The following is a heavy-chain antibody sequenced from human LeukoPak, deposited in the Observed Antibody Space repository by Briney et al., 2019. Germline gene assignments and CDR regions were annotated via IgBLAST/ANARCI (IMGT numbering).Heavy chain of an antibody. D-gene: IGHD6-13*01. CDR1: GYTFTGYY. J-gene: IGHJ4*02. V-gene: IGHV1-2*02. Sequence: GASVKVSCKASGYTFTGYYMHWVRQAPGQGLEWMGWINPNSGGTNYAQKFQGRVPMTRDTSISTAYMELSRLRSDDTAVYYCARGGSIAAAGTLLYYFDYWGQGTLVTVSS. CDR3: ARGGSIAAAGTLLYYFDY. CDR2: INPNSGGT.